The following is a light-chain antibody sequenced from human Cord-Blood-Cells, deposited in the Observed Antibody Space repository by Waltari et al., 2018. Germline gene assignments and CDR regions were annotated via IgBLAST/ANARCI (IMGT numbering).Light chain of an antibody. J-gene: IGKJ5*01. CDR3: QQYYSTPIT. CDR2: WAS. Sequence: DIVMTQSPDSLAVSLGERATINCKSSQSVLYSSNKKNYLAWYQQTPGQPPRLLIYWASTRESGVPDRFSGSGSGTDFTLTISSLQAEDVAVYYCQQYYSTPITFGQGTRLEIK. CDR1: QSVLYSSNKKNY. V-gene: IGKV4-1*01.